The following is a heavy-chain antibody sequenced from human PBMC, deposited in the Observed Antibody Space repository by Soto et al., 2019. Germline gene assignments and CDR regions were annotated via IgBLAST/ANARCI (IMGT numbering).Heavy chain of an antibody. CDR3: ARVRVDIVAFDP. CDR1: GYTFTNND. J-gene: IGHJ5*02. CDR2: MNPGSGDT. V-gene: IGHV1-8*02. Sequence: ASVKVSCKASGYTFTNNDVSWVRQATGQGLEWMGWMNPGSGDTGYAQKFQGRVTMTRDISIATAYMELNSLTAADTAVYYCARVRVDIVAFDPWGQGTLVTVSS. D-gene: IGHD5-12*01.